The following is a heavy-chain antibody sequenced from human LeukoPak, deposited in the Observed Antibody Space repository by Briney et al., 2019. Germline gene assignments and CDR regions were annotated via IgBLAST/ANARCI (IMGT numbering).Heavy chain of an antibody. CDR1: GGTFSSYA. D-gene: IGHD2-15*01. Sequence: SVKVSCKASGGTFSSYAISWVRQAPGQGLEWMGRIIPILGIANYAQKFQGRVTITADKSTSTAYMELSSLRSEDTAVYYCARPRSLGVVAANPIVDYYYYYGMDVWGQGTTVTVSS. J-gene: IGHJ6*02. CDR3: ARPRSLGVVAANPIVDYYYYYGMDV. CDR2: IIPILGIA. V-gene: IGHV1-69*04.